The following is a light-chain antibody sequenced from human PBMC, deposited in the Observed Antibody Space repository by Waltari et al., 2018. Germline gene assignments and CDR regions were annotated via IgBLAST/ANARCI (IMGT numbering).Light chain of an antibody. CDR3: SSYTSSSSVV. CDR2: EVS. V-gene: IGLV2-14*01. CDR1: SSDVGGYNY. Sequence: QSALTQPASVSGSPGQSITISCTGTSSDVGGYNYVSWYQQHPGKAPKLMFYEVSNRPAGGSNRFSGSKSGTTASLTISGLQAEDEADYYCSSYTSSSSVVFGGGTKLTVL. J-gene: IGLJ2*01.